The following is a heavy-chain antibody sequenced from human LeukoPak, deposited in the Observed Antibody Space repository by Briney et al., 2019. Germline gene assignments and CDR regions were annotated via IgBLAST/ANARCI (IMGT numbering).Heavy chain of an antibody. CDR1: GFTFSSYA. V-gene: IGHV3-23*01. CDR3: AKDLHSTSCWDY. D-gene: IGHD2-2*01. Sequence: GGSLRLSCAASGFTFSSYAMSWVRQAPGKGLEWVSAISGSGGSTYYADSVKGRFTISRDNSKHTLYLQMNSLRAEDTAVYYCAKDLHSTSCWDYWGQGTLVTVSS. J-gene: IGHJ4*02. CDR2: ISGSGGST.